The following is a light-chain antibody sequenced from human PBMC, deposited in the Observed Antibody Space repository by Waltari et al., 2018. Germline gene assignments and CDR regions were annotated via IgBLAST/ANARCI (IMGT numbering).Light chain of an antibody. CDR1: QAIGNE. V-gene: IGKV1-6*02. CDR2: AAS. CDR3: LQDKNYPRT. J-gene: IGKJ1*01. Sequence: IQMTHSPSSLSAFVGDRVPITCRATQAIGNELPWYQQRPGEAPNVLIYAASRLQNGVPSRFSGSGSGTYFTLTISSLQPEDFATYYCLQDKNYPRTFGQGTKVKV.